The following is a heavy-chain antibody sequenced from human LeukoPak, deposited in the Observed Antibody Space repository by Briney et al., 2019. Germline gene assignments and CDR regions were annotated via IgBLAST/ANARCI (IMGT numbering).Heavy chain of an antibody. CDR1: GGSISSYY. CDR2: IYYSGST. J-gene: IGHJ6*02. CDR3: ARLVAVRVGGMDV. V-gene: IGHV4-59*08. D-gene: IGHD3-22*01. Sequence: SETLSLTCTVSGGSISSYYWSWIRQPPGKGLEWIGYIYYSGSTNYNPSLKSRVTISVDTSKNQFSLKLSSVTAADTAVYYCARLVAVRVGGMDVWGQGTTVTVSS.